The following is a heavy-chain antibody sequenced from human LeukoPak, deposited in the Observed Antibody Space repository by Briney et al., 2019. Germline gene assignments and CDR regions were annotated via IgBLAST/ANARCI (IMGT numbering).Heavy chain of an antibody. CDR1: GFTFSSYW. V-gene: IGHV3-7*01. J-gene: IGHJ4*02. D-gene: IGHD2-15*01. CDR3: ARDPGYCSGGSCYFDY. CDR2: IKQDGSEK. Sequence: GGSLRLSCAASGFTFSSYWMSWVRQAPGKGLEWVANIKQDGSEKYYVDSVKGRFTISRDNAKNSLYLQMNSLRAEDTAVYYCARDPGYCSGGSCYFDYWGLGTLVTVSS.